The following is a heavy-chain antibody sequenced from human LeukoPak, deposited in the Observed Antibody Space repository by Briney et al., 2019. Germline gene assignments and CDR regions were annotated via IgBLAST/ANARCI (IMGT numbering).Heavy chain of an antibody. J-gene: IGHJ5*02. CDR1: GYSISSDNS. CDR3: AKKIAAAAWFDP. D-gene: IGHD6-13*01. CDR2: IYYSGST. Sequence: SETLSLTCAVSGYSISSDNSWGWIRQPPGKGLEWIGYIYYSGSTYYNPSLKSRVTMSVDTSKNHFSLKLSSVTAVDTAVYYCAKKIAAAAWFDPWGQGTLVTVSS. V-gene: IGHV4-28*01.